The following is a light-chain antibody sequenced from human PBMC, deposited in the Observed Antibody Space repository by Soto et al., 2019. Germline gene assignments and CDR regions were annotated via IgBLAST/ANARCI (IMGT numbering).Light chain of an antibody. Sequence: EIVLTQSPATLSLSLGERATLSCRASQSVSSYLAWYQQKPGQAPRLLIYDASNRATGIPARFSGSGSGTDFTLTISSLESEDFAVYYCQQRSNWLTFGGGTKVDIK. CDR2: DAS. J-gene: IGKJ4*01. CDR1: QSVSSY. V-gene: IGKV3-11*01. CDR3: QQRSNWLT.